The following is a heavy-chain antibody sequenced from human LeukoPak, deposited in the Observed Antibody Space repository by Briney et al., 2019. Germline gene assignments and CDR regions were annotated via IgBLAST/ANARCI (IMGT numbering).Heavy chain of an antibody. J-gene: IGHJ4*02. CDR1: GGSISSYY. V-gene: IGHV4-59*01. CDR2: IYYSGST. D-gene: IGHD3-22*01. Sequence: SETLSLTCTVPGGSISSYYWSWIRQPPGMGLEWIGYIYYSGSTNYNPSLKSRVTISVDTSKNQFSLKLSSVTAADTAVYYCARERDYYDRPFDYWGQGTLVTVSS. CDR3: ARERDYYDRPFDY.